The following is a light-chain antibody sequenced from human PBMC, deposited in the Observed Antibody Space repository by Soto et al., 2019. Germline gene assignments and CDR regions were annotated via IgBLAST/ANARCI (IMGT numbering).Light chain of an antibody. J-gene: IGLJ1*01. V-gene: IGLV2-23*02. Sequence: QSALTQPASVSGSPGQSITISCTGTSSDVGSYNLVSWYQQHPGKAPKLMIYEVSTRPSGVSNRFSGSKSGNTASLTISGLQADDEADYYCCSYAGSSTCVFGTGTQLTVL. CDR1: SSDVGSYNL. CDR3: CSYAGSSTCV. CDR2: EVS.